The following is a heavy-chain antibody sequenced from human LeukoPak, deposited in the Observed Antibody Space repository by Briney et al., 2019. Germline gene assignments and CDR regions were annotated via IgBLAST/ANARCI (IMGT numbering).Heavy chain of an antibody. CDR3: ASPRGDDSGGYYTWYFHH. D-gene: IGHD3-22*01. J-gene: IGHJ1*01. CDR2: IYYSGST. CDR1: GGSISSDN. V-gene: IGHV4-59*08. Sequence: PSETLSLTCTVSGGSISSDNLSWIRRPPGKGLEWIGYIYYSGSTNYNPSLKGRVTISVDTSQNQFSLKLSSVTAADTAVYFCASPRGDDSGGYYTWYFHHWGQGILVTVSS.